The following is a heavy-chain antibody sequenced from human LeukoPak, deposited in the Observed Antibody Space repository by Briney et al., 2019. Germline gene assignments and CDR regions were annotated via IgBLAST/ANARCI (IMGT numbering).Heavy chain of an antibody. V-gene: IGHV4-59*01. CDR2: IYYSGST. Sequence: SESLSLTCTVSGGSISSYYWSWIRQPPGKGLEWIAYIYYSGSTNYNPSLKSRVTISVDTSKNQFSLKLSSVTAADTAVYYCARVVAASDAFDIWGQGTMVTVSS. D-gene: IGHD2-15*01. J-gene: IGHJ3*02. CDR3: ARVVAASDAFDI. CDR1: GGSISSYY.